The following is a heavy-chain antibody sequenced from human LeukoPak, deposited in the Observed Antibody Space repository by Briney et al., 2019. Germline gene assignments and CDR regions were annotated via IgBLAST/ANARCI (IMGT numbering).Heavy chain of an antibody. V-gene: IGHV3-23*01. D-gene: IGHD3-22*01. J-gene: IGHJ4*02. Sequence: GGSLRLSCAASGFIFSNYAMSWVRQAPGKGLEWVSAISGSGGSTYYADSVKGRFTISRDNSKNTLYLQMNSLRAEDTAVYYCAKEVVVISGYPSPPYWGQGTLVTVSS. CDR3: AKEVVVISGYPSPPY. CDR2: ISGSGGST. CDR1: GFIFSNYA.